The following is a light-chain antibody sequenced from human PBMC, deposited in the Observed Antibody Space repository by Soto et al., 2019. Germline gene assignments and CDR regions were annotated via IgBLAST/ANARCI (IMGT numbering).Light chain of an antibody. CDR2: EVS. CDR3: SAYTTSSSWL. CDR1: SSDVGAYNY. Sequence: QSALTQPASVSGSPGLSITISCTGTSSDVGAYNYVSWFQQHPGKAPKLMIFEVSNRPSGVSNRFSGSKSGNTASLTISGLQAEDEADYYCSAYTTSSSWLFGGGTQLTVL. J-gene: IGLJ3*02. V-gene: IGLV2-14*01.